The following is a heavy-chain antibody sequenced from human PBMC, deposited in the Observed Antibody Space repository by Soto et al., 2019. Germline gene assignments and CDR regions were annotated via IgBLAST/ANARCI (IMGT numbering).Heavy chain of an antibody. CDR3: ASPLEWSGYWDFDY. CDR1: GFTFSIYG. J-gene: IGHJ4*02. CDR2: ISYDGSNK. V-gene: IGHV3-30*03. Sequence: GGSLRLSCAASGFTFSIYGMHWVRQAPGKGLEWVAVISYDGSNKYYADSVKGRFTISRDNSKNTLYLQMNSLRAEDTAVYYCASPLEWSGYWDFDYWGQGTLVTVSS. D-gene: IGHD3-3*01.